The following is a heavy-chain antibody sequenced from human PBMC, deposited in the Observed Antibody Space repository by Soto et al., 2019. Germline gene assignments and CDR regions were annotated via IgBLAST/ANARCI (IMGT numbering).Heavy chain of an antibody. CDR3: ARKTGTMTVEH. CDR2: IIPVLGKA. J-gene: IGHJ1*01. CDR1: GGTFSSYT. D-gene: IGHD3-22*01. Sequence: QVQLVQSGAEVKKPGSSVKVSCKASGGTFSSYTISWVRQAPGQGLEWMGRIIPVLGKANYAQKLQGRVMIAADKSTSTSLMQLSSLRSEYTAVYYWARKTGTMTVEHLSQRTLVTFAS. V-gene: IGHV1-69*02.